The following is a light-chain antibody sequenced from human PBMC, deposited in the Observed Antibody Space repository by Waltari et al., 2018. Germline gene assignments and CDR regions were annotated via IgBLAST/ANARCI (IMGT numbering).Light chain of an antibody. J-gene: IGLJ3*02. V-gene: IGLV2-14*01. CDR2: EVS. CDR3: CSHTGIDTWV. CDR1: NRAFGYDVS. Sequence: QAALTQPASVSGSLGQSITISCTGTNRAFGYDVSVSWYQQFPGEAPRLIIYEVSNRPSRISSRFYGSKSANTASLTISGLQADDEAEYFCCSHTGIDTWVFGGGTTLTVL.